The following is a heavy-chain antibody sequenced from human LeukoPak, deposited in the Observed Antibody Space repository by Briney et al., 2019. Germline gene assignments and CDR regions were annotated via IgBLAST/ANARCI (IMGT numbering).Heavy chain of an antibody. CDR2: ISGSAYST. J-gene: IGHJ4*02. D-gene: IGHD3-10*01. V-gene: IGHV3-23*01. CDR3: ARGGYYGSGSEGAFDY. Sequence: GGSLRLSCAASRFTFSNFAMSWVRQAPGKGLEWVLTISGSAYSTYYADSVKGRFTISRDNSKNALFLQMNSLRPEETAVYYCARGGYYGSGSEGAFDYWGQGTLVTVSS. CDR1: RFTFSNFA.